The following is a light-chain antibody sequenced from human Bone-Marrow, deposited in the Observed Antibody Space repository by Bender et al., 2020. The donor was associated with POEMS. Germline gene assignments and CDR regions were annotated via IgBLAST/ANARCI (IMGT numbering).Light chain of an antibody. CDR3: ATWDDSLNGWV. CDR2: NNS. Sequence: QSVLNQPPSASGTPGQRVTISCSGSSSKFGSYPVNWYQQLPGAAPKLVIFNNSQRHSEVPDRFSGSNSGTSASLAISGLLSDDEADFYCATWDDSLNGWVFGGGTKLTVL. V-gene: IGLV1-44*01. J-gene: IGLJ3*02. CDR1: SSKFGSYP.